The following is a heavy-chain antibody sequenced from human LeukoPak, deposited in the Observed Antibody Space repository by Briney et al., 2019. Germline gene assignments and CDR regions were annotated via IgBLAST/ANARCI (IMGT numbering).Heavy chain of an antibody. CDR3: AKDRRIGPYYFDY. D-gene: IGHD2/OR15-2a*01. J-gene: IGHJ4*02. Sequence: GGSLRLSCAASGFTFSSYAMSWVRQSPGKGLEWVSAISGSGGSTYYADSVKGRFTISRDNSKNTLYLQMNSLRAEDTAVYYCAKDRRIGPYYFDYWGQGTLVTVSS. CDR2: ISGSGGST. V-gene: IGHV3-23*01. CDR1: GFTFSSYA.